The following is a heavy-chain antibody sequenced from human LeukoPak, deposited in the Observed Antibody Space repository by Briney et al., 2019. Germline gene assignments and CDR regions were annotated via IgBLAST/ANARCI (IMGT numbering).Heavy chain of an antibody. D-gene: IGHD5-12*01. Sequence: SETLSLTCTVSGGSISGYFWTWIRQPAGKGLEWIGRMYSTGSNNYNPSLKSRVTMSLDTSKNHFSLNLTSVTTADTAVYYCAREPTSGREPTSGRPLDYWGQGTLVTVSS. CDR2: MYSTGSN. CDR3: AREPTSGREPTSGRPLDY. J-gene: IGHJ4*02. V-gene: IGHV4-4*07. CDR1: GGSISGYF.